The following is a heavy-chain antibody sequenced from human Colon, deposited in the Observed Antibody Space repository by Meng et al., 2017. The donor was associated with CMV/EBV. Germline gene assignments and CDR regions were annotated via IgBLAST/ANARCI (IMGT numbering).Heavy chain of an antibody. CDR1: GFSVTSSH. CDR3: VGRLRPDV. CDR2: IDGSGNS. J-gene: IGHJ6*02. Sequence: GESLKISCAASGFSVTSSHLRWVRQAPGKGLEWVSFIDGSGNSDYANSVRGRFTMSRDKSKNILYLQMTSLRTDDSAVYYCVGRLRPDVWGHGPPGPFSS. V-gene: IGHV3-53*01. D-gene: IGHD2-21*01.